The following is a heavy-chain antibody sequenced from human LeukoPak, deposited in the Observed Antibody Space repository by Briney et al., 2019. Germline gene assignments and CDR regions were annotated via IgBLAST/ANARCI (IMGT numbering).Heavy chain of an antibody. D-gene: IGHD4-23*01. Sequence: SGGSLRLSCAGSGFTFSSYEMNWVRQAPGKGLEWVSYISSSGRAIYYADSVKGRFTVSRDNAKNSLYLQMNSLRAEDTAVYYCARGPRWAHFDYWGQGTLVTVSS. V-gene: IGHV3-48*03. CDR3: ARGPRWAHFDY. CDR1: GFTFSSYE. J-gene: IGHJ4*02. CDR2: ISSSGRAI.